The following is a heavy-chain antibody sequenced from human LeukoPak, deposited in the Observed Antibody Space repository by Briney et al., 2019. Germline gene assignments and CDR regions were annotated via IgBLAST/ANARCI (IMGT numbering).Heavy chain of an antibody. V-gene: IGHV3-15*01. J-gene: IGHJ4*02. CDR3: TTDPQNSGSYY. D-gene: IGHD1-26*01. CDR1: GFTFSNAW. CDR2: IKSKTDGGTT. Sequence: GGSLRLSCAASGFTFSNAWMSWVRQAPGKGLEWVGRIKSKTDGGTTDYAAPVKGRFTISRDDSKNTLYLRMNSLKTEDTAVYYCTTDPQNSGSYYWGQGTLVTVSS.